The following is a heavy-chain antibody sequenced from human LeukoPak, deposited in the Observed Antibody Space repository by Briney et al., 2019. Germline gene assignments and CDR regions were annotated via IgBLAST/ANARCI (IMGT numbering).Heavy chain of an antibody. V-gene: IGHV1-69*13. CDR1: GCTFSSYA. J-gene: IGHJ1*01. CDR3: AMLGYCSGGSCYQPAEYFQH. Sequence: SVKVSFKASGCTFSSYAISWVRQPPGQGLEWMGGIIPIFGTANYAQKFQVRVTITADESTSTAYMELSSLRSEDTAVYYCAMLGYCSGGSCYQPAEYFQHWGQGTLVTVSS. CDR2: IIPIFGTA. D-gene: IGHD2-15*01.